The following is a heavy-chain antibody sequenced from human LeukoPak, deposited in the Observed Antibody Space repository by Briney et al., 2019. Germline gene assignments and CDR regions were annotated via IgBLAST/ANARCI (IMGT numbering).Heavy chain of an antibody. CDR1: GGSISSYY. J-gene: IGHJ2*01. CDR2: IYYSGST. CDR3: ARELYWWYFDL. V-gene: IGHV4-59*01. D-gene: IGHD2-8*02. Sequence: SETLSLTCTVSGGSISSYYWSWIRQPPGKGLVWIGYIYYSGSTNYNPSLKSRVTISVDTSKNQFSLKLSSVTAADTAVYYCARELYWWYFDLWGRGTLVTVSS.